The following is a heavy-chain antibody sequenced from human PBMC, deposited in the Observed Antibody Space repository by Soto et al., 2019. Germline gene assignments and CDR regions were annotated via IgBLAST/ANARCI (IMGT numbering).Heavy chain of an antibody. CDR3: ARYYYDSSGSYYHYYGMDV. V-gene: IGHV6-1*01. CDR2: TYYWSKWSN. J-gene: IGHJ6*02. D-gene: IGHD3-22*01. Sequence: PSQTLSLTCAISGDNISSNGASWNWIRQSPSRGLEWLGKTYYWSKWSNDYAVSVKSRITISPDTSQNQFSLHLSSVTPEDTAVYYCARYYYDSSGSYYHYYGMDVWGQGTTVTVSS. CDR1: GDNISSNGAS.